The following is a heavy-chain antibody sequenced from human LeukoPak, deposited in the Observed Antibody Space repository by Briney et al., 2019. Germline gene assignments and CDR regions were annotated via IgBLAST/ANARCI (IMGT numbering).Heavy chain of an antibody. J-gene: IGHJ6*03. CDR3: ARLISSIAARPSRHPYYYYMDV. CDR1: GGSIRSYY. Sequence: SETLSLTCTVSGGSIRSYYWSWIRQPPGKGLEWIGYIYYSGSTNYNPSLKSRVTISVDTSKNQFSLKLSSVTAADTAVYYCARLISSIAARPSRHPYYYYMDVWGQGTTVTVSS. CDR2: IYYSGST. D-gene: IGHD6-6*01. V-gene: IGHV4-59*08.